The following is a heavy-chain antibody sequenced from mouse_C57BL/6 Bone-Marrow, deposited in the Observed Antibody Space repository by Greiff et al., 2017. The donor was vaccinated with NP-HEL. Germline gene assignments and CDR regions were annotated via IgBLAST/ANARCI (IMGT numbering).Heavy chain of an antibody. J-gene: IGHJ4*01. CDR1: GYTFTSYG. CDR2: IYPRSGNT. CDR3: ARFGTTVDAMDY. Sequence: VQLQQSGAELARPGASVKLSCKASGYTFTSYGISWVKQRTGQGLEWIGEIYPRSGNTYYNEKFKGKATLTAEKSSSTAYMELRSLTSEDSAVYFCARFGTTVDAMDYWGQGTSVTVSS. D-gene: IGHD1-1*01. V-gene: IGHV1-81*01.